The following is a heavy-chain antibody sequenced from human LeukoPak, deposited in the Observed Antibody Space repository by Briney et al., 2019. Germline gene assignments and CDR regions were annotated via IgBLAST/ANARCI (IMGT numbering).Heavy chain of an antibody. J-gene: IGHJ4*02. V-gene: IGHV3-23*01. D-gene: IGHD1-26*01. Sequence: GGSLRLSCEGSGFTFVNFVMSWVRQVPGKGLEWVSSISGGGTTTFYADSVRGRFTISRDNSKNTVFLQMNSLRVEDSAVYYCARYFLSGSYYHLQHWGQGTLVAVSS. CDR2: ISGGGTTT. CDR1: GFTFVNFV. CDR3: ARYFLSGSYYHLQH.